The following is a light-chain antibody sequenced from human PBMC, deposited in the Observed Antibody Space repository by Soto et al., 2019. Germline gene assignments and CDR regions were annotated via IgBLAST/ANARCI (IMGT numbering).Light chain of an antibody. CDR3: SSYAGSSNV. Sequence: QSALTQPASVSGSPGQSITISFTGTSSDVGGYSYVSWYQQHPGKAPKLMIYEVNQRPSGVPDRFSGSKSGNTASLTVSGLQAEDEADYYCSSYAGSSNVFGTGTKLTVL. J-gene: IGLJ1*01. CDR2: EVN. V-gene: IGLV2-8*01. CDR1: SSDVGGYSY.